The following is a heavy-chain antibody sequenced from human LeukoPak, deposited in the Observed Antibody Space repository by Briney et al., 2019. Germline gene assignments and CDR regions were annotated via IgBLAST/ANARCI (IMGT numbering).Heavy chain of an antibody. V-gene: IGHV3-23*01. CDR1: GFTFTSYA. Sequence: GGSLRLSCAASGFTFTSYAMSWVRQAPGKGLEWVAAICGRGGSTYYADSVKGRFTISRDNSKNTLSLQMNSLRAEYTAIYYCAKGEDILTGDSFDCWGQGTLVTVSS. J-gene: IGHJ4*02. D-gene: IGHD3-9*01. CDR2: ICGRGGST. CDR3: AKGEDILTGDSFDC.